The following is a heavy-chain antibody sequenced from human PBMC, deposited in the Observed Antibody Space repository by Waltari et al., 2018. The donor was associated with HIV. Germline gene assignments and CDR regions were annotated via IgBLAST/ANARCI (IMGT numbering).Heavy chain of an antibody. CDR1: GFTFSSYG. J-gene: IGHJ4*02. D-gene: IGHD6-13*01. Sequence: EVQLVESGGGLVQPGGSLRLSCAASGFTFSSYGMSWVRQAPGKGLEWVANIKQDGSEKYYVDSVKGRFTISRDNAKNSLYLQMNSLRAEDTAVYYCARVRSWTFDYWGQGTLVTVSS. CDR3: ARVRSWTFDY. V-gene: IGHV3-7*01. CDR2: IKQDGSEK.